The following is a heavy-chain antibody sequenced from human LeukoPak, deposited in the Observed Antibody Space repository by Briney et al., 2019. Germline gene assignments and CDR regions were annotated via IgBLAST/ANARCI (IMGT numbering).Heavy chain of an antibody. J-gene: IGHJ5*02. Sequence: PREPLKISGKGSGYSFTSYWIGWVRQMPGKGLDWMGIISPGDSDTRYSPSFQGQVTISAEKYISTAYLQWSSLKASDTAMYYCARCRDIVVVPAALPEEPFDPWGQGTLVTVSS. CDR2: ISPGDSDT. CDR1: GYSFTSYW. CDR3: ARCRDIVVVPAALPEEPFDP. V-gene: IGHV5-51*01. D-gene: IGHD2-2*01.